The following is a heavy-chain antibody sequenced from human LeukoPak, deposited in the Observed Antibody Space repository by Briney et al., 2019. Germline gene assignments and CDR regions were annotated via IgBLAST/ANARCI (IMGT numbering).Heavy chain of an antibody. J-gene: IGHJ4*02. CDR2: IRSKAYGGTT. V-gene: IGHV3-49*04. CDR3: TGRNYDILTGYPY. Sequence: PGGSLRLSCTASGFTFGDYAMSWVRQAPGKGLEWVGFIRSKAYGGTTEYAASVKGRFTISRDDSKSIAYLQMNSLKTEDTAVYYCTGRNYDILTGYPYWGQGILVTVSS. D-gene: IGHD3-9*01. CDR1: GFTFGDYA.